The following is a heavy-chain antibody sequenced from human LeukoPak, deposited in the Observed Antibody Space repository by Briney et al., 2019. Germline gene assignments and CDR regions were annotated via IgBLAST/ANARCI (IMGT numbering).Heavy chain of an antibody. J-gene: IGHJ6*03. Sequence: PGGSLRLSCAASGLKFSDHYIAWVRQAPGKGLEWVGRSRNKASSYTTEYAASVEGRFTISRDVSESSLYLQMNSLRTEDTAVYYCAKEPVYYDFWSGYLSGYYMDVWGKGTTVTVSS. CDR1: GLKFSDHY. CDR3: AKEPVYYDFWSGYLSGYYMDV. D-gene: IGHD3-3*01. V-gene: IGHV3-72*01. CDR2: SRNKASSYTT.